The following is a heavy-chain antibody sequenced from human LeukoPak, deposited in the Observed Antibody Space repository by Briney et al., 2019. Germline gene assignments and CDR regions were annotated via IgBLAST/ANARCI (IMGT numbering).Heavy chain of an antibody. Sequence: ASVNVSCKVSGYTLTELSMHWVRQAPGKGLGWMGGFYPEDGETIYAQKFQGRVTMTEDTSTDTAYMALSSLRSEDTAVYYCASLLLATIGYGYFDYWGQGTLVTVSS. V-gene: IGHV1-24*01. CDR1: GYTLTELS. D-gene: IGHD5-12*01. CDR3: ASLLLATIGYGYFDY. CDR2: FYPEDGET. J-gene: IGHJ4*02.